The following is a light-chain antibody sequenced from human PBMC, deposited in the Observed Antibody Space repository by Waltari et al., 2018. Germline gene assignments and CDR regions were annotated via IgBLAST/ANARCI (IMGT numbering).Light chain of an antibody. CDR1: SSDVGYYNF. CDR3: CSYAGNYIFI. Sequence: QSALTQPHSVSGSPGQSVTISCTGTSSDVGYYNFVSWYQQHPGKAPKLMIYDVTKRPSGVPDRFSGSKSGNTASLTISGLQAEDEADYYCCSYAGNYIFIFATGTKVTV. V-gene: IGLV2-11*01. CDR2: DVT. J-gene: IGLJ1*01.